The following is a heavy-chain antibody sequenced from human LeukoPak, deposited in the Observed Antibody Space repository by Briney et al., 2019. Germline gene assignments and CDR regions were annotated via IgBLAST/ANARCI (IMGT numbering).Heavy chain of an antibody. J-gene: IGHJ5*02. CDR1: GFTVSSNY. D-gene: IGHD3-22*01. CDR2: ISSSGSTR. CDR3: ARDEYYYDSSGYKGANWFDP. V-gene: IGHV3-11*04. Sequence: GGSLRLSCAASGFTVSSNYMSWVRQAPGKGLEWVSYISSSGSTRYYADSVKGRFTISRDNAKNSLYLQMNSLRAEDTAVYYCARDEYYYDSSGYKGANWFDPWGQGTLVTVSS.